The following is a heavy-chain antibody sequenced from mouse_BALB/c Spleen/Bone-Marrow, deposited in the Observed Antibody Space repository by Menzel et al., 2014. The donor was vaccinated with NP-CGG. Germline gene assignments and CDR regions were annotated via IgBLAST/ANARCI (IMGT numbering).Heavy chain of an antibody. J-gene: IGHJ4*01. V-gene: IGHV5-15*02. CDR2: ISNLAYSI. Sequence: EVMLVESGGGLVQPGGSRKLSCAASGLTFSDYGMAWVRQAPGKGPEWVAFISNLAYSIYYADTVTGRFTISRENAKNTLYLEMSSLRSEDTAMYYCARGGKIYYAMDYWGQGTSVTVSS. CDR1: GLTFSDYG. CDR3: ARGGKIYYAMDY.